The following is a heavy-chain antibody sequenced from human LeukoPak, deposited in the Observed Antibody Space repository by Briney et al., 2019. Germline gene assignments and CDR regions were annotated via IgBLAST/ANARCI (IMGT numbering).Heavy chain of an antibody. CDR1: GFTFSSYG. D-gene: IGHD6-6*01. J-gene: IGHJ4*02. V-gene: IGHV3-30*02. CDR2: IRYDGSNK. CDR3: AKERLAYSSSSAAIDY. Sequence: GGSLRLSCAASGFTFSSYGMHWVRQAPGKGLEWVAFIRYDGSNKYYADSVKGRFTISRDNSKNTLYLQMNSLGAEDTAVYYCAKERLAYSSSSAAIDYWGQGTLVTVSS.